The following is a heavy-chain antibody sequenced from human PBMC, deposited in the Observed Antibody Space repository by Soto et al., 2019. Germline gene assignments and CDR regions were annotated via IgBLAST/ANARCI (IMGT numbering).Heavy chain of an antibody. CDR2: ISYDGSNK. V-gene: IGHV3-30*18. CDR1: GFTFSSYG. D-gene: IGHD2-15*01. J-gene: IGHJ4*02. CDR3: AKDIAPIVVVAANYFDY. Sequence: QVQLVESGGGVVQPGRSLRLSCAASGFTFSSYGMHWVRQAPGKGLEWVAVISYDGSNKYYADSVKGRFTISRDNSKNTLYLQMNSLSAEDTAVYYCAKDIAPIVVVAANYFDYWGQGTLVTVSS.